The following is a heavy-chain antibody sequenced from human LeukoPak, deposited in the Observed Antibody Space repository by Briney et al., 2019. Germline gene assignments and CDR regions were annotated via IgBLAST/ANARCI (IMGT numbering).Heavy chain of an antibody. CDR2: ISSVSSPI. V-gene: IGHV3-21*05. CDR3: ARDGGPQKGIDY. Sequence: GGSLRLSCAASGFTFSSYSMNWVRQAPGKGLEWVSYISSVSSPISYADSVKGRFTISRDNAKNSLFLHMNSLRAEDTAVYYCARDGGPQKGIDYWGQGTLVTVSS. CDR1: GFTFSSYS. D-gene: IGHD6-25*01. J-gene: IGHJ4*02.